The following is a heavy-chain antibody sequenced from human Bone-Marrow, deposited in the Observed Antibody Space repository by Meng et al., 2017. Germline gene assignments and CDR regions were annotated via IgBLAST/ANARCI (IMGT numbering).Heavy chain of an antibody. CDR1: GLTFSGYA. Sequence: QVKLVGSGVCWVQPGGSVALFCAAFGLTFSGYAMNGVRLAPGKGLEWVAVISYDGSNKYYADSVKGRFTISRDNSENTQYLQMNSLRAEDTAVYYCARDRVDYWGQGTLVTVSS. CDR3: ARDRVDY. V-gene: IGHV3-30*01. J-gene: IGHJ4*02. CDR2: ISYDGSNK.